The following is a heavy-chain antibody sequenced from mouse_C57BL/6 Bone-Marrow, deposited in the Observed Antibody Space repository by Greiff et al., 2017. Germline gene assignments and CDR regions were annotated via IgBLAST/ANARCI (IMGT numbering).Heavy chain of an antibody. CDR2: IDPENGDT. V-gene: IGHV14-4*01. CDR1: GFNIKDDY. CDR3: TTGNLDY. J-gene: IGHJ2*01. Sequence: EVKLQESGAELVRPGASVKLSCTASGFNIKDDYMHWVKQRPEQGLEWIGWIDPENGDTEYASKFQGKTTITADTSSNTAYLQLSSLTSEDTAVYYCTTGNLDYWGQGTTLTVSS.